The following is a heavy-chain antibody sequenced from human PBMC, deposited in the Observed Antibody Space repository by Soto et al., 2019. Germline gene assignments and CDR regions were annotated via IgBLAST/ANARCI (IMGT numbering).Heavy chain of an antibody. V-gene: IGHV4-31*03. CDR3: ARGSYYDSSGYYVP. Sequence: SETLSLTCTVSCGSISSGGYYRSWIRQHPGKGLEWIGYIYYSGSTYYNPSLKSRVTISVDTSKNQFSLKLSSVTAADTAVYYCARGSYYDSSGYYVPWGQGTLVTVSS. J-gene: IGHJ5*02. CDR2: IYYSGST. CDR1: CGSISSGGYY. D-gene: IGHD3-22*01.